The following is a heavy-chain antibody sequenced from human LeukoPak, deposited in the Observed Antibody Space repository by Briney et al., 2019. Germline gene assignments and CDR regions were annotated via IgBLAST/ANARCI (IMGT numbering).Heavy chain of an antibody. D-gene: IGHD6-6*01. CDR3: ASRRYSSSSPFDY. CDR1: GGSISSYY. Sequence: SETLSLTCTVSGGSISSYYWSWIRQPAGKGLGWIGRIYTSGSTNYNPSLKSRVTISVDKSKNQFSLKLSSVTAADTAVYYCASRRYSSSSPFDYWGQGTLVTVSS. CDR2: IYTSGST. J-gene: IGHJ4*02. V-gene: IGHV4-4*07.